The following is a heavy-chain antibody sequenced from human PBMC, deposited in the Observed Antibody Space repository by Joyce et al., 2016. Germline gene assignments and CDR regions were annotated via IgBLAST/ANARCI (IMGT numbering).Heavy chain of an antibody. CDR2: IYHGGSA. D-gene: IGHD2-21*01. CDR3: AKKWTYSLDY. V-gene: IGHV4-4*02. Sequence: QVQLQESGPGLVKPSGTMSLTCAVSGASINSYNWWTWVRQPPGKGLEWIGEIYHGGSANYNPSLKSRVTISVDKSKNQFSRRLTSVTAADTAVYYCAKKWTYSLDYWGQGTLVTVSS. CDR1: GASINSYNW. J-gene: IGHJ4*02.